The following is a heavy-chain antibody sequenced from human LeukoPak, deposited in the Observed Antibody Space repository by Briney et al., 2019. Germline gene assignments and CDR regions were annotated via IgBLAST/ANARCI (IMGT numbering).Heavy chain of an antibody. J-gene: IGHJ6*03. CDR1: GGSISSSSYY. Sequence: SETLSLTCTVSGGSISSSSYYWNWIRQPAGKGLEWIGRIYTSGSTNYNPSLKSRVTISVDTSKNQFSLKLNSVTAADTAVYYCARANYDFWSGYYRGHYMDVWGKGTTVTVSS. D-gene: IGHD3-3*01. CDR3: ARANYDFWSGYYRGHYMDV. V-gene: IGHV4-61*02. CDR2: IYTSGST.